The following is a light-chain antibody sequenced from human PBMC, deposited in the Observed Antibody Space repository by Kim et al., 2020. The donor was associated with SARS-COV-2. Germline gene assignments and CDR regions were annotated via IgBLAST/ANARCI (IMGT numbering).Light chain of an antibody. CDR3: MQGMQFPVT. CDR2: EVS. Sequence: DIVLTQTPLSLSDTPGQPASFSCKSSQSLLQSDGKTFLYWFFQKSGQPPRLLIYEVSNRFSGVPDRFSGSGSGTDFTLNIRRVEAEDVGVYYCMQGMQFPVTCGGGTKVDIK. V-gene: IGKV2D-29*01. CDR1: QSLLQSDGKTF. J-gene: IGKJ4*02.